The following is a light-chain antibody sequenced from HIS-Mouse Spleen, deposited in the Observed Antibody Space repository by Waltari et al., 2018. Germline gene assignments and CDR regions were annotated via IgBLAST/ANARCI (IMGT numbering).Light chain of an antibody. Sequence: QSVLTPPPSVSGAPGQRVTTSRTGRSSNLGAGYDVPCSPQLPGTAPKLLIYGNSNRPSGVPDRFSGSKSGTSASLAITGLQAEDEADYYCQSYDSSLSGSKWVFGGGTKLTVL. CDR1: SSNLGAGYD. CDR3: QSYDSSLSGSKWV. J-gene: IGLJ3*02. CDR2: GNS. V-gene: IGLV1-40*01.